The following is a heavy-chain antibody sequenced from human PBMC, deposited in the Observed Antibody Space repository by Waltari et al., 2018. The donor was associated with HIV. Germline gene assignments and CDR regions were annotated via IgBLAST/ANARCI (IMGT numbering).Heavy chain of an antibody. D-gene: IGHD6-6*01. CDR3: AEKENSGPIYYYYYGMDV. CDR2: IIPIFGTA. V-gene: IGHV1-69*12. J-gene: IGHJ6*02. Sequence: QVQLVQSGAEVKKPGSSVKVSCKASGGTFSSYAISWVRQAPGQGLEWMGGIIPIFGTANYAQKFQGRVTITADESTSTAYMELSSLRSEDTAVYYCAEKENSGPIYYYYYGMDVWGQGTTVTVSS. CDR1: GGTFSSYA.